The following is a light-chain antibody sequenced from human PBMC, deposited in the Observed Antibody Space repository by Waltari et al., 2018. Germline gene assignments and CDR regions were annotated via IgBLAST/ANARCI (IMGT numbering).Light chain of an antibody. CDR3: QQYGSSPWT. V-gene: IGKV3-20*01. CDR1: QSVSSSY. Sequence: ETVLTQSPGTLSLSPGERGTLSCRARQSVSSSYLAWDQQKPGQAPRLLIYGASSRATGIPDRFSGSGSETDFTLTISRLEPEDFAVYYCQQYGSSPWTFGQGTKVEIK. J-gene: IGKJ1*01. CDR2: GAS.